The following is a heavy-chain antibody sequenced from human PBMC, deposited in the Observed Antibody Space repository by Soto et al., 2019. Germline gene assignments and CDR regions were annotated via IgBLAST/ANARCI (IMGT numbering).Heavy chain of an antibody. CDR3: AIDPTKYSSGWYRFDY. CDR2: ISAYNGNT. Sequence: QVQLVQSGAEVKKPGASVKVSCKASGYTFTSYGISWVRQAPGQGLEWMGWISAYNGNTNYAQKLQGRVTMTTDTSTSTAYMELRSLRSDDTAVYYCAIDPTKYSSGWYRFDYWGQGTLVTVSS. V-gene: IGHV1-18*04. CDR1: GYTFTSYG. J-gene: IGHJ4*02. D-gene: IGHD6-19*01.